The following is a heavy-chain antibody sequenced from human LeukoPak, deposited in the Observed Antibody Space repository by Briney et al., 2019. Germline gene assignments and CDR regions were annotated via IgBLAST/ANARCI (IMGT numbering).Heavy chain of an antibody. D-gene: IGHD1-26*01. CDR3: ARHAIYSGGYSYWFDP. J-gene: IGHJ5*02. CDR1: GGSISSYY. Sequence: SETLSLTCTVSGGSISSYYWSWIRQPPGKGLEWIAYIFYSGSTNYNPSLKSRASIPVDTSKNLCSLRLSSVTAADTAVYYCARHAIYSGGYSYWFDPWGLGTLVTVSS. CDR2: IFYSGST. V-gene: IGHV4-59*08.